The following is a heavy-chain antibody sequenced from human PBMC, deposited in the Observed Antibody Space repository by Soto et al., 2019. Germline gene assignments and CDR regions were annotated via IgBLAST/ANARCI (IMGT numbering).Heavy chain of an antibody. Sequence: ESLKISCKGYGYSFTSYWIGWVRQMPGKGLEWMGIIYPGDSDTRYSPSFQGQVTISADKSISTAYLQWSSLKASDTAMYYCARRMRYCSGGSCYNTYYYYYGMDVWGQGTTVTVSS. CDR1: GYSFTSYW. D-gene: IGHD2-15*01. CDR2: IYPGDSDT. V-gene: IGHV5-51*01. CDR3: ARRMRYCSGGSCYNTYYYYYGMDV. J-gene: IGHJ6*02.